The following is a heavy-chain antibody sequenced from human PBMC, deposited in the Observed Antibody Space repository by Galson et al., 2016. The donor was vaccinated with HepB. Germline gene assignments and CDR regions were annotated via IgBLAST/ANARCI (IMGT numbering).Heavy chain of an antibody. CDR3: VREGGFTGFDY. V-gene: IGHV3-7*03. D-gene: IGHD3-16*01. CDR1: GFTFSHYW. Sequence: SLRLSCAASGFTFSHYWMSWVRQAPGKGLEWVANIKQDGSDIYYVDSVKGRFTISRDNANNSLYLQMNSLRGEDTAVYYCVREGGFTGFDYWGQGTPVTVS. CDR2: IKQDGSDI. J-gene: IGHJ4*02.